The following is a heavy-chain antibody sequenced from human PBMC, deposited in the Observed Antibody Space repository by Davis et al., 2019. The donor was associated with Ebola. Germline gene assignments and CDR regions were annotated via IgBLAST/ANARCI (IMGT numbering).Heavy chain of an antibody. D-gene: IGHD2-2*03. CDR3: ARDLDIVVVPAATEHYYYGMDV. CDR1: GYTFTGYY. J-gene: IGHJ6*04. V-gene: IGHV1-2*06. Sequence: AASVKVSCKASGYTFTGYYMHWVRQAPGQGLEWMGRINPNSGGTNYAQKFQGRVTMTRDTSISTAYMELSRLRSDDTAVYYCARDLDIVVVPAATEHYYYGMDVWGKGTTVTVSS. CDR2: INPNSGGT.